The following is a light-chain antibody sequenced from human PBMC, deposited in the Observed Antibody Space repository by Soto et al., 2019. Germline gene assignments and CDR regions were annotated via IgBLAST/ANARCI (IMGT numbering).Light chain of an antibody. CDR1: QSVSGN. V-gene: IGKV3-15*01. CDR2: GES. Sequence: IVMTQSPATLSVSPGERATLSCRASQSVSGNLAWYQQKPGQAPRLLIYGESTRATGIPARFSGSGSGTEFTLTISSLQSEDFAIYYCQQYDNRPFTLGPGTKVDIK. J-gene: IGKJ3*01. CDR3: QQYDNRPFT.